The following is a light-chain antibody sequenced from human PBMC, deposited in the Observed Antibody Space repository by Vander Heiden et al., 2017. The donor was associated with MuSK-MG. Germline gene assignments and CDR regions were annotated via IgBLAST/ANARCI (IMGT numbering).Light chain of an antibody. V-gene: IGKV1-9*01. J-gene: IGKJ3*01. CDR2: AAS. Sequence: DIQLTQSPSFLSASVGDRVTITCRASQGISSYLAWYQQKPGKAPKLLIYAASTLQSGVPSRFSGSGSGTEFTLTISSLQPEDFATYYCLQLNSYRFTFGHGVKVDIK. CDR1: QGISSY. CDR3: LQLNSYRFT.